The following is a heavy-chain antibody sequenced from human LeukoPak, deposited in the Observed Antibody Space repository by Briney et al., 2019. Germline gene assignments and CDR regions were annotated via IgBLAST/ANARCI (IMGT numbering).Heavy chain of an antibody. D-gene: IGHD3-3*01. CDR3: ARDFAPGVVMGAFDI. J-gene: IGHJ3*02. CDR1: GGSISSGGYY. Sequence: TLSLTCTVSGGSISSGGYYWSWIRQHPGKGLEWIGYIYYSGSTYYNPSLKSRVTISVDTSKNQFSLKLSSVTAADTAVYYCARDFAPGVVMGAFDIWGQGTMVTVSS. V-gene: IGHV4-31*03. CDR2: IYYSGST.